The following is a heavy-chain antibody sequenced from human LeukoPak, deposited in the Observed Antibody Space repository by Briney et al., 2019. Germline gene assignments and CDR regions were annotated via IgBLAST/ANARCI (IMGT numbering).Heavy chain of an antibody. CDR1: GYSFTRNW. D-gene: IGHD6-13*01. Sequence: GESLKISCKGSGYSFTRNWIGWVRQMPGKGLEWMGIIYPGDSDTRYSPSFQGQVTISADKFISTAYLQWSSLKASDTAMYYCARYLGIAAAGTDSFDIWGQGTMVTVSS. J-gene: IGHJ3*02. CDR3: ARYLGIAAAGTDSFDI. V-gene: IGHV5-51*01. CDR2: IYPGDSDT.